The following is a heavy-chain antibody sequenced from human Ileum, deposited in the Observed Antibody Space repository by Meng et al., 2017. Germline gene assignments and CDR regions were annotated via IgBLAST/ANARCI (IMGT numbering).Heavy chain of an antibody. CDR2: IYYDGNNK. D-gene: IGHD1-1*01. J-gene: IGHJ6*02. CDR3: AREGYWNGKPNDDHGMDV. Sequence: GGSLRLSCEGSGFTFSHNGIHWVRQAPGKGLEWVAVIYYDGNNKYYADSVKGRFTISRDNSKNTAYLQMNSLRAEDTAVYYCAREGYWNGKPNDDHGMDVWGQGTTVTVSS. V-gene: IGHV3-33*01. CDR1: GFTFSHNG.